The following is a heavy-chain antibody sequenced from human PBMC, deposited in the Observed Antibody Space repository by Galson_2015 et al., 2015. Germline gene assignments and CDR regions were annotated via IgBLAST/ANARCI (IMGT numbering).Heavy chain of an antibody. CDR1: GFTFSSYN. J-gene: IGHJ5*02. CDR3: ARDSCETTCSPAPNWFDP. Sequence: SLRLSCAASGFTFSSYNMNWVRQAPGKGLEWVSYISSSSTTIYYADSVKGRFTISRDNAMNSLYLQMNSLRDEDTAVYYCARDSCETTCSPAPNWFDPWGQGILVPVSS. D-gene: IGHD1-1*01. CDR2: ISSSSTTI. V-gene: IGHV3-48*02.